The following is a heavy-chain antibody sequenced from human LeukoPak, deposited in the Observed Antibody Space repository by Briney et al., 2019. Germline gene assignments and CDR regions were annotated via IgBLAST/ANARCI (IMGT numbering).Heavy chain of an antibody. Sequence: PSETLSLTCTVSGGSISSYYWNWIRQPAGKGLEWIGRIYSSGSTNYNPSLKSRVIISVDTSKNQFSLKLNSATAADTAVYYCAREGSAYWSFDPWGQGTLVTVSS. V-gene: IGHV4-4*07. J-gene: IGHJ5*02. CDR2: IYSSGST. D-gene: IGHD2-15*01. CDR1: GGSISSYY. CDR3: AREGSAYWSFDP.